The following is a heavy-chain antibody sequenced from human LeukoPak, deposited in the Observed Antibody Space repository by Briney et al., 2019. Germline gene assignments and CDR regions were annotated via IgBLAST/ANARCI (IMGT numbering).Heavy chain of an antibody. CDR1: GFTFSSQW. CDR2: VNQGGTEK. CDR3: ARDEGYISPTHFDY. D-gene: IGHD6-13*01. V-gene: IGHV3-7*01. Sequence: GGSLRLSCAASGFTFSSQWMSWVRQAPGKGLEWVANVNQGGTEKYYVDSVRGRFTISRDNAKNSLYLQMNSLRAEDTAVYYCARDEGYISPTHFDYWGQGTLVTVSS. J-gene: IGHJ4*02.